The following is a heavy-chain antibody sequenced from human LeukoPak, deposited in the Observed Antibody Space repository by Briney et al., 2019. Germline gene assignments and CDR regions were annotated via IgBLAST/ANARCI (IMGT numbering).Heavy chain of an antibody. D-gene: IGHD3-22*01. CDR2: IKQDGSEK. J-gene: IGHJ6*03. V-gene: IGHV3-7*01. CDR1: GFTFSSYW. CDR3: ARVGHDSSGYYFYYYYYYMDV. Sequence: SGGSLRLSCAASGFTFSSYWMSWVRQAPGKGLEWVANIKQDGSEKYYVDSVKGRFTISRDNAKNSLYLQMNSLRAEDTAVYYCARVGHDSSGYYFYYYYYYMDVWGKGTTVTVSS.